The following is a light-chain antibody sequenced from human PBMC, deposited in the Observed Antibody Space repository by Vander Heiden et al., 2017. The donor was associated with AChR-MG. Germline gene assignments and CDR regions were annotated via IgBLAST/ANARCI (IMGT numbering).Light chain of an antibody. Sequence: QSVLTQPPSASGTPGQRVTTPCSGSSSNIGSNTVNWYQQLPGTAPKLLIYSNNQRPSGVPDRFSGSKSGTSASLAISGLQSEDEADYYCAAWDDSLNVVVFGGGTKLTVL. J-gene: IGLJ2*01. CDR1: SSNIGSNT. V-gene: IGLV1-44*01. CDR2: SNN. CDR3: AAWDDSLNVVV.